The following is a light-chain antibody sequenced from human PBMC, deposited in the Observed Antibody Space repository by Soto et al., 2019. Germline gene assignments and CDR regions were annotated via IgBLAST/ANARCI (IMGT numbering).Light chain of an antibody. J-gene: IGKJ1*01. CDR3: QQYGSSPRT. CDR1: QSVSSSY. CDR2: GAS. Sequence: VLTQSPGTLSFALGESAPLSWRASQSVSSSYLAWYQQKPGQAPRLLIYGASSRATGIPDRFSGSGSGTDFTLTISRLEPEDFAVYYCQQYGSSPRTFGQGTKVDIK. V-gene: IGKV3-20*01.